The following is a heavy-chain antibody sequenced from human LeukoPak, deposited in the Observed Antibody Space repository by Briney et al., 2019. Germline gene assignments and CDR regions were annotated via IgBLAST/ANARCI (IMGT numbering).Heavy chain of an antibody. Sequence: GGSLRLSCAVSGFTVSSNYMSWVRQAPGKGLEWVSVIYSGGSTYYADSVKGRFTISRDNSKNTLYLQMNSLRAEDTAVYYCARGSLVVAPFFDYWGQGTLVTVSS. D-gene: IGHD3-22*01. CDR1: GFTVSSNY. CDR3: ARGSLVVAPFFDY. CDR2: IYSGGST. V-gene: IGHV3-66*01. J-gene: IGHJ4*02.